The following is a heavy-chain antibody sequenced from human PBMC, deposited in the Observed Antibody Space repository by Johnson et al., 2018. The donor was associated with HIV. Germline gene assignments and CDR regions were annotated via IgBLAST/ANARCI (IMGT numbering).Heavy chain of an antibody. CDR3: ARDPQRNRCYRYDGMDV. CDR2: INPSGGST. V-gene: IGHV1-46*01. CDR1: GYTFTSYY. Sequence: QVQLVESGAEVKKPGASVKVSCKASGYTFTSYYMHWVRQAPGQGLEWMGIINPSGGSTNYAQKFQGRVTMTRDTSTSTVYMELSSLRSEDTAAYYCARDPQRNRCYRYDGMDVWGQGTTVTVS. D-gene: IGHD2-15*01. J-gene: IGHJ6*02.